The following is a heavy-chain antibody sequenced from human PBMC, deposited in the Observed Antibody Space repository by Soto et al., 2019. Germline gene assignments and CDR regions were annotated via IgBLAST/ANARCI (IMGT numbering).Heavy chain of an antibody. CDR1: GFTFSSYS. CDR2: ISSSSSYI. Sequence: GGSLRLSCAASGFTFSSYSMNWVRQAPGKGLEWVSSISSSSSYIYYADSVKGRFTISRDNAKNSLYLQMNSLRAEDTAVYYCARDSAIVVVVAATGGFDYWGQGTLVTVSS. D-gene: IGHD2-15*01. J-gene: IGHJ4*02. CDR3: ARDSAIVVVVAATGGFDY. V-gene: IGHV3-21*01.